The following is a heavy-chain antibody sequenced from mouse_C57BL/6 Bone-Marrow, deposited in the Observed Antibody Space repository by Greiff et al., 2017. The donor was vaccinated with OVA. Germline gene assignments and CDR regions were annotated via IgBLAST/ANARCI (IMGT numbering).Heavy chain of an antibody. CDR3: AREGAPYYFDY. Sequence: VQLQQPGAELVTPGASVKLSCKASGYTFTSYWMHWVKQRPGQGLEWIGEIDPSDSYTNYNQKFKGKSTLTVDKSSSTAYMQLSSLTSEDSAVYYCAREGAPYYFDYWGQGTTLTVSS. CDR1: GYTFTSYW. J-gene: IGHJ2*01. CDR2: IDPSDSYT. V-gene: IGHV1-69*01.